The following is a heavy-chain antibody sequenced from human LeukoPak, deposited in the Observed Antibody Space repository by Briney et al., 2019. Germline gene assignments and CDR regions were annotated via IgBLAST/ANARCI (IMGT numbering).Heavy chain of an antibody. J-gene: IGHJ2*01. CDR2: ISAYNGNT. CDR3: ARVSGDYEARYFDL. V-gene: IGHV1-18*01. CDR1: GYTFTSYG. Sequence: GASVKVSCKASGYTFTSYGISWVRQAPGQGLEWMGWISAYNGNTNYAQKLQGRVTITADESTSTAYMELSSLRSEDTAVYYCARVSGDYEARYFDLWGRGTLVTVSS. D-gene: IGHD4-17*01.